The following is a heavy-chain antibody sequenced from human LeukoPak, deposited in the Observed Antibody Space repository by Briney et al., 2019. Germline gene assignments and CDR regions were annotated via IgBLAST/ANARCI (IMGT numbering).Heavy chain of an antibody. CDR3: ASSYYDFWSGYDYYYYYYMDV. V-gene: IGHV4-39*07. Sequence: SETLSLTCNVAGGSISSSSYYWGWIRQPPGKGLEWIGGVYYTGNTYYNPSLKSRVTISVDTSKNQFSLKLSSVTAADTAVYYCASSYYDFWSGYDYYYYYYMDVWGKGTTVTVSS. CDR1: GGSISSSSYY. J-gene: IGHJ6*03. D-gene: IGHD3-3*01. CDR2: VYYTGNT.